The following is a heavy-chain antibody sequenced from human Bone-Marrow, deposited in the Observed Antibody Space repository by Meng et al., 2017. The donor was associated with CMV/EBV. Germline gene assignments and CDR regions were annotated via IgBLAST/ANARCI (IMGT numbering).Heavy chain of an antibody. CDR1: GYTFTDYY. CDR3: ARDQGSSSATYGMDV. CDR2: INPNSGGT. V-gene: IGHV1-2*02. J-gene: IGHJ6*02. D-gene: IGHD6-6*01. Sequence: ASVKVSCKASGYTFTDYYMHWVRQAPGQGLEWMGWINPNSGGTNYAQKFQGRVTMTRDTSISTAYMELSRLRSDDTAVYYCARDQGSSSATYGMDVWGQGTTVTVSS.